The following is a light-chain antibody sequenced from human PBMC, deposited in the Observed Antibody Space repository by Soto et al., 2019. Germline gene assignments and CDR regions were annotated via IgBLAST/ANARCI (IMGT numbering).Light chain of an antibody. CDR1: QTISNS. V-gene: IGKV1-5*03. J-gene: IGKJ1*01. Sequence: DIQVSQSPSSLSASVGDRVTITCRASQTISNSLAWFQQKPGKAPKLLIYKASTLEGGVPSRFSGNGSGTEFTLSISSLQPDDFATYYCQQYNEYSKTFGQGTKV. CDR3: QQYNEYSKT. CDR2: KAS.